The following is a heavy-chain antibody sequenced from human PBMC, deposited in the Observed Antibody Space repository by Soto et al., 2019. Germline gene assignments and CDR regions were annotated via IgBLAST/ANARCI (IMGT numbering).Heavy chain of an antibody. CDR1: GGSFKSGSYS. J-gene: IGHJ4*02. D-gene: IGHD2-21*01. CDR3: ARDCAYFDS. CDR2: VYHTGRT. Sequence: QVQLQESGPGLVKPSETLSLTCTVSGGSFKSGSYSWSWIRQPPGKGLEWIGYVYHTGRTSYNPSLKSRVSISMDTSKNQLSLNLDSVTAADTAVYFCARDCAYFDSWGQGTLVTVSS. V-gene: IGHV4-61*01.